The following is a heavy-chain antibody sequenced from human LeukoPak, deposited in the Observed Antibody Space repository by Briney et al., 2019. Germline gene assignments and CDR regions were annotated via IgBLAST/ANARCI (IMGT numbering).Heavy chain of an antibody. CDR2: IRSQAYGGTE. J-gene: IGHJ6*02. Sequence: GGSLRLSCTASGFTFRDHAMTWVRQAPGKGLEWVSFIRSQAYGGTEEYAASVQGRFTISRDGSYSIAYLQMNSLKTEDTAVYYCARGPIYLWLYYGMDVWGQGTTVIVSS. CDR3: ARGPIYLWLYYGMDV. CDR1: GFTFRDHA. D-gene: IGHD3-16*01. V-gene: IGHV3-49*04.